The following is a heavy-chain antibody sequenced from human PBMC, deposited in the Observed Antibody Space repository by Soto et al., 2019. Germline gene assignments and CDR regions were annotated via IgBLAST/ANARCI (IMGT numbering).Heavy chain of an antibody. V-gene: IGHV3-23*01. CDR3: AKDPNTDYVGAFEF. D-gene: IGHD3-10*02. CDR2: ILGSGHTT. CDR1: GFTFTNYA. J-gene: IGHJ3*01. Sequence: GGSLRLSCAASGFTFTNYAMSWVRQAPGKGPEWVSGILGSGHTTFYADSVKGRFIVSRDNSKNTLSLQMNSLRAEDTAVYYCAKDPNTDYVGAFEFWGHGTMVTVSS.